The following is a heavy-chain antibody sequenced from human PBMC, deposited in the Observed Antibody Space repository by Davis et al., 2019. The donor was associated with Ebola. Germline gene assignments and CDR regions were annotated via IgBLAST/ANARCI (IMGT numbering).Heavy chain of an antibody. V-gene: IGHV3-23*01. D-gene: IGHD6-13*01. CDR1: GFTFSTYA. Sequence: GESLKISCAASGFTFSTYAMGWVRQAPGKGLEWVSDISSGGGAPYYADSVKGRFTTFRDNPKNTLYLQMNSLRAEDTAVYFCARGRSAAGTSHYFDYWGQGTLVTVSS. J-gene: IGHJ4*02. CDR2: ISSGGGAP. CDR3: ARGRSAAGTSHYFDY.